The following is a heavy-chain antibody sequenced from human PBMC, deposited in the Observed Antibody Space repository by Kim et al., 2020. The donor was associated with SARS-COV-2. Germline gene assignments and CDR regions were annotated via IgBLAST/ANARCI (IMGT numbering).Heavy chain of an antibody. Sequence: SETLSLTCTVSGGSVSSGRYYWTWIRQPPGKGLEWIGYMFTSGSTNYNPSLKSRVTISVDTSKNQFSLTLSSVTAADTAVYYCARGDYYDDSGYRPFGYWGQGNLVDVSS. V-gene: IGHV4-61*01. CDR1: GGSVSSGRYY. D-gene: IGHD3-22*01. J-gene: IGHJ4*02. CDR3: ARGDYYDDSGYRPFGY. CDR2: MFTSGST.